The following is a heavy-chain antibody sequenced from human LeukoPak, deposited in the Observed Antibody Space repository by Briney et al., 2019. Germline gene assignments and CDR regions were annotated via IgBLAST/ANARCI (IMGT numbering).Heavy chain of an antibody. D-gene: IGHD3-3*01. V-gene: IGHV1-69*13. CDR2: IIPIFGTA. J-gene: IGHJ3*02. CDR3: ARDLEGLDAFDI. Sequence: SVKVSCKASGGTFSSYAISWVRQAPGQGLEWMGGIIPIFGTANYAQKFQGRVTITADESTSTAYMELSSLRSEVTAVYYCARDLEGLDAFDIWGQGTMVTVSS. CDR1: GGTFSSYA.